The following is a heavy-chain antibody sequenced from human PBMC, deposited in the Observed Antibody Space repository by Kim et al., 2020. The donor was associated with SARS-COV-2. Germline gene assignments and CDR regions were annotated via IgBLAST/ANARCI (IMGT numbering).Heavy chain of an antibody. CDR3: WDHNGAGGWDH. D-gene: IGHD3-10*01. CDR1: GFSFTNAW. Sequence: GGSLRLSCVVSGFSFTNAWMNWVRQAPGKGLEWVGRIKSKTDGETIHYASSVQGRFTISRDDSKDTVYLQMNSLKIEDTGVYYCWDHNGAGGWDHWGQGTLVTVSS. J-gene: IGHJ4*02. V-gene: IGHV3-15*01. CDR2: IKSKTDGETI.